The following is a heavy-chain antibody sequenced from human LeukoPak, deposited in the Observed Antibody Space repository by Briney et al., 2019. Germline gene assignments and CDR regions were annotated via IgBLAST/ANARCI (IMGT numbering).Heavy chain of an antibody. J-gene: IGHJ3*02. CDR2: IYYSGST. CDR3: ARGAAFDI. Sequence: SETLSLTCTVSGGSISTDYWSWIRQPPGKGLEWIGYIYYSGSTNYNPSLKSRVTISVDTSKNQFSLKLSSVTAADTAVYYCARGAAFDIWGQGTMVTVSS. CDR1: GGSISTDY. V-gene: IGHV4-59*01.